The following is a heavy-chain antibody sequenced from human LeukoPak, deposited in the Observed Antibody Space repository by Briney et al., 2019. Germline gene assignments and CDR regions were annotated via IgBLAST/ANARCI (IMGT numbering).Heavy chain of an antibody. V-gene: IGHV4-34*01. D-gene: IGHD3-3*01. CDR1: GGSFSGYY. CDR2: INHSGST. Sequence: PSETLSLTCAVYGGSFSGYYWSWIRQPPGKGLEWIGEINHSGSTNYNPSLKSRVTISVDTSKNQFSLKLSSVTAADTAVYYCARSSDFWRKYNNWFDPWGQGTLVTVSS. J-gene: IGHJ5*02. CDR3: ARSSDFWRKYNNWFDP.